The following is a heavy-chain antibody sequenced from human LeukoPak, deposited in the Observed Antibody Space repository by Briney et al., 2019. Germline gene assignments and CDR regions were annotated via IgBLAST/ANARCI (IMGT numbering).Heavy chain of an antibody. CDR2: ISNDITTT. V-gene: IGHV3-48*01. CDR3: ARDGGKSYEIDY. CDR1: GFPFTNNP. J-gene: IGHJ4*02. D-gene: IGHD5-18*01. Sequence: GGSLRLSCVVPGFPFTNNPMNWVRQAPGKGLEWVSYISNDITTTYYAESVKGRFTISRDNAKNSLYLQMNSLRVEDTAVYYCARDGGKSYEIDYWGQGTLVTVSS.